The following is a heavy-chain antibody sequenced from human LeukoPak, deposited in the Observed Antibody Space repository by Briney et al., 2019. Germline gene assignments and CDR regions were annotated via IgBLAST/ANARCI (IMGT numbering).Heavy chain of an antibody. J-gene: IGHJ4*02. D-gene: IGHD4/OR15-4a*01. Sequence: GGSLRLSCAASGFTFSSYSMNWVRQAPGKGLEWVSYITSSSSYINYADSVKGRFTISRDNAKSSLYLQVNSLRAEDTAVYYCATGLSMVAPDYWGQGTLVTVSS. CDR2: ITSSSSYI. CDR3: ATGLSMVAPDY. CDR1: GFTFSSYS. V-gene: IGHV3-21*01.